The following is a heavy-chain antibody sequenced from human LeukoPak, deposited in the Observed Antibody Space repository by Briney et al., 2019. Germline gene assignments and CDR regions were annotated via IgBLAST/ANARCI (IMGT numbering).Heavy chain of an antibody. CDR1: GGSISSSSYY. CDR3: ARVKAGSFDL. D-gene: IGHD6-25*01. CDR2: IYTSGST. V-gene: IGHV4-61*02. Sequence: SETLSLTCTVSGGSISSSSYYWSWIRQPAGKGLEWIGRIYTSGSTNYNPSLKSRVTMSVDTSKNQFSLKLSSVTAADTAVYYCARVKAGSFDLWGRGTLVTVSS. J-gene: IGHJ2*01.